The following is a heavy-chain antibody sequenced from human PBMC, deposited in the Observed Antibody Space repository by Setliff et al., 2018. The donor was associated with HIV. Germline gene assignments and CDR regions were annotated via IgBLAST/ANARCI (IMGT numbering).Heavy chain of an antibody. CDR1: GYTFTSYD. Sequence: ASVKVSCKASGYTFTSYDISWVRQATGQGLEWMGWMNPDRGRTGYAQKFQGRVTMTWSTSTSTAYMEVRSLRSEDTAVYYCARGGRRSYYYYFHMDVWGKGTTVTVSS. J-gene: IGHJ6*03. CDR2: MNPDRGRT. CDR3: ARGGRRSYYYYFHMDV. V-gene: IGHV1-8*01.